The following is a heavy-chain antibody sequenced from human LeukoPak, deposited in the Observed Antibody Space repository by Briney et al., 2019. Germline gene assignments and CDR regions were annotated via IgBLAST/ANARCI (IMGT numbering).Heavy chain of an antibody. CDR3: ARARAIVVVTAYNWFDP. CDR2: INHSGST. Sequence: SETLSLTCAVYSGSFCGYYWSWLRQPPGKGREWMGEINHSGSTNYNPSLKSRVTISVDTSKNQFSLKLSSVTAADTAVYYCARARAIVVVTAYNWFDPWGQGTLVTVSS. D-gene: IGHD3-22*01. V-gene: IGHV4-34*01. J-gene: IGHJ5*02. CDR1: SGSFCGYY.